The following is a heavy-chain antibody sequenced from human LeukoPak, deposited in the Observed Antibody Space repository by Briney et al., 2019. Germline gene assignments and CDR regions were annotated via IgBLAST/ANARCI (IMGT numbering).Heavy chain of an antibody. D-gene: IGHD2-2*01. Sequence: PSETLSLTCTVSGGSISSYYWSWIRQPPGKGLEWIGYISYSGSTKYNPSLKSRVTISVDTSKNHFSLKLGSVTAADTAVYYCSRGVCTSTSCFAGDYGMDVWGQGTTVTVSS. V-gene: IGHV4-59*08. CDR1: GGSISSYY. CDR3: SRGVCTSTSCFAGDYGMDV. J-gene: IGHJ6*02. CDR2: ISYSGST.